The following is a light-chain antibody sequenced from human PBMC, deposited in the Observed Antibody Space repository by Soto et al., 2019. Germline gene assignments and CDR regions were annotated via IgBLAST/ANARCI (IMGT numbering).Light chain of an antibody. Sequence: EIEMTQSPATLSVSPGERATLSCRASHSVSSNLAWYQQKPGQAPRLLIYGASSRATGIPDRFSGSGSGTDFTLTISRLEPEDFAVYYCQQYGSSWWTFGQGTKVDIK. J-gene: IGKJ1*01. CDR2: GAS. V-gene: IGKV3-20*01. CDR3: QQYGSSWWT. CDR1: HSVSSN.